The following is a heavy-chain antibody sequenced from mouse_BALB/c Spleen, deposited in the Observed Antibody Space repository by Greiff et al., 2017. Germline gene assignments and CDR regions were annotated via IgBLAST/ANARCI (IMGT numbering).Heavy chain of an antibody. V-gene: IGHV1S81*02. CDR1: GYTFTSYW. Sequence: VQLQQSAAELARPGASVKLSCKASGYTFTSYWMHWVKQRPGQGLEWIGEINPSNGRTNYNEKFKSKATLTVDKSSSTAYMQLSSLTSEDSAVYYCAGYYDAMDYWGQGTSVTVSS. CDR3: AGYYDAMDY. J-gene: IGHJ4*01. D-gene: IGHD2-2*01. CDR2: INPSNGRT.